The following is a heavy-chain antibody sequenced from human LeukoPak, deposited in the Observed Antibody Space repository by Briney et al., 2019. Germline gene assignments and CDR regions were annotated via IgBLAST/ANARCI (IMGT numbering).Heavy chain of an antibody. Sequence: SETLSLTCTVSGGSISSYYWSWIRQPPGKGLEWIGYIYYSGSTNYNPSLKSRVTLSVDTSKNQFSLKLSSVTAADTAVYYCAREYRGSSFGVVSHAFDIWGQGTMVTVSS. J-gene: IGHJ3*02. CDR3: AREYRGSSFGVVSHAFDI. CDR1: GGSISSYY. CDR2: IYYSGST. D-gene: IGHD3-3*01. V-gene: IGHV4-59*01.